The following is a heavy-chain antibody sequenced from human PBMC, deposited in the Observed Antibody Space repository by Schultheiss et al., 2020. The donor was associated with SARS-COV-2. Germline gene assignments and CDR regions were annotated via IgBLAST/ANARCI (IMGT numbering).Heavy chain of an antibody. V-gene: IGHV3-21*04. J-gene: IGHJ6*02. D-gene: IGHD2-15*01. CDR1: GFTFSSYG. Sequence: GGSLRLSCAASGFTFSSYGMHWVRQAPGKGLEWVSVISGSGGSTYYADSVKGRFTISRDNAKNSLYLQMNSLRAEDTAVYYCARDVVVVAATDGSSGYYYGMDVWGQGTTVTVSS. CDR2: ISGSGGST. CDR3: ARDVVVVAATDGSSGYYYGMDV.